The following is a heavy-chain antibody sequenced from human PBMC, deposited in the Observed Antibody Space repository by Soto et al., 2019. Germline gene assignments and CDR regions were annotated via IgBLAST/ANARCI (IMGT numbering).Heavy chain of an antibody. D-gene: IGHD1-1*01. Sequence: GESLKISCNGSGYSFTSCWISWVRQMPGKGLEWMGRIDPSDSYTNYSPSFQGHVTISADKSISTAYLQWSSLKASDTAMYYCARFTTGTTKGYYYGMDVWGQGTTVTVSS. CDR2: IDPSDSYT. CDR3: ARFTTGTTKGYYYGMDV. CDR1: GYSFTSCW. V-gene: IGHV5-10-1*01. J-gene: IGHJ6*02.